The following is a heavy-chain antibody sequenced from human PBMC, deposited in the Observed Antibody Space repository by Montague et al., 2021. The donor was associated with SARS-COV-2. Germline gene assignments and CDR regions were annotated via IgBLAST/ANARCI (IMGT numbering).Heavy chain of an antibody. CDR2: ISSDGSTT. CDR1: GFAFGNFW. V-gene: IGHV3-74*01. CDR3: ARGGYSPGFQPEYWYLDL. Sequence: SLRLSCAASGFAFGNFWMHWVRQAPGKGLERVSRISSDGSTTSHADPVKGRFTISRDNAKNTLYLQMNSLRAEDTAVYYCARGGYSPGFQPEYWYLDLWGRGTLGTVSS. J-gene: IGHJ2*01. D-gene: IGHD5-18*01.